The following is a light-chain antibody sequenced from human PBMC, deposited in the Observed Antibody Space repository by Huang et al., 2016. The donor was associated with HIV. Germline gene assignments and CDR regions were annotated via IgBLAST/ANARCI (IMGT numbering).Light chain of an antibody. V-gene: IGKV3-15*01. J-gene: IGKJ2*01. Sequence: EIVLTQSPATLSVSPGERATLSCRASQSVGSDLAWYQHRPGQAPRLRIYSASTRATGIPARFSGSGYGTDFIRTVSSLQSEDFALYYCQQYRDWPPYTFGQGTKLEIK. CDR1: QSVGSD. CDR3: QQYRDWPPYT. CDR2: SAS.